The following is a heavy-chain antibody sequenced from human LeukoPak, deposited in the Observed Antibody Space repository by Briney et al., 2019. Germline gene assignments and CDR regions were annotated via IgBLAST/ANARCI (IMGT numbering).Heavy chain of an antibody. CDR2: ISYDGSNK. CDR3: AKDRQWQLGQPRGTFDY. CDR1: GFTFSNYG. D-gene: IGHD1-26*01. V-gene: IGHV3-30*02. J-gene: IGHJ4*02. Sequence: GGSLRLPCAASGFTFSNYGMHWVRQAPGKGLDWVAFISYDGSNKYNADSVKGRFTITRDNSKNTLHLQMNSLRGEDTAVYYCAKDRQWQLGQPRGTFDYWGQGTLVTVSS.